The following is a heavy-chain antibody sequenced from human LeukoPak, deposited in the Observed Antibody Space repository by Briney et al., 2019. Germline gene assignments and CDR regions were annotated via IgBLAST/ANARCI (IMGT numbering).Heavy chain of an antibody. D-gene: IGHD3-22*01. CDR1: GYTFTSYG. J-gene: IGHJ4*02. Sequence: ASVKVSCKASGYTFTSYGISWVRQAPGQGLEWMEWISAYNGNTNYAQKLQGRVTMTTDTSTSTAYMELRSLRSDDTAVYYCARDPKGFYDSSGYTKTSFDYWGQGTLVTVSS. CDR3: ARDPKGFYDSSGYTKTSFDY. CDR2: ISAYNGNT. V-gene: IGHV1-18*01.